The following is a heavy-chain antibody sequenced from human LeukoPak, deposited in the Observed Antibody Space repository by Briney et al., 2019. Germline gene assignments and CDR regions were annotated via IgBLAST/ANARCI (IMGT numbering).Heavy chain of an antibody. J-gene: IGHJ4*02. V-gene: IGHV3-23*01. CDR1: GFTFSSYA. CDR3: AKLIHDQPQIDY. D-gene: IGHD2-2*01. CDR2: ISGSGVGT. Sequence: GGSLRLSCAASGFTFSSYAMSWVRQAPGKGLEWVSAISGSGVGTYYADSVKGRFTISRDNSKNTLYLQMNSLRAEDTAVYYCAKLIHDQPQIDYWGQGTLVTVSS.